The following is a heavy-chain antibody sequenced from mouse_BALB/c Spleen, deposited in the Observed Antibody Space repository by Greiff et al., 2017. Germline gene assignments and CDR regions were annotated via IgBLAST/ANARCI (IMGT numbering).Heavy chain of an antibody. CDR1: GFTFSSYT. V-gene: IGHV5-12-2*01. CDR3: ARHGGLDY. J-gene: IGHJ4*01. CDR2: ISNGGGST. Sequence: EVQGVESGGGLVQPGGSLKLSCAASGFTFSSYTMSWVRQTPEKRLEWVAYISNGGGSTYYPDTVKGRFTISRDNAKNTLYLQMSSLKSEDTAMYYCARHGGLDYWGQGTSVTVSS.